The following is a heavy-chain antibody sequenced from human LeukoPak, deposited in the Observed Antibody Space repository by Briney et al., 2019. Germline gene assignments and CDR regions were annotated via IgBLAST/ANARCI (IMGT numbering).Heavy chain of an antibody. V-gene: IGHV3-30*02. J-gene: IGHJ3*02. Sequence: GGSLRLSCAASGFTFSEYAMHWVRQAPGKGLEWVAFIRYDGSNKYYADSVKGRFTISRDNSKNTLYLQMNSLRAEDTAVYYCAKDFGIAAAARGCAFDIWGQGTMVTVSS. CDR2: IRYDGSNK. D-gene: IGHD6-13*01. CDR3: AKDFGIAAAARGCAFDI. CDR1: GFTFSEYA.